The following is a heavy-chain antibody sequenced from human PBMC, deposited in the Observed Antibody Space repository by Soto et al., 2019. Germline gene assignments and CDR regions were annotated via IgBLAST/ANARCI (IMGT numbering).Heavy chain of an antibody. CDR1: GGSLSGYY. J-gene: IGHJ4*02. CDR3: AREFYYDSSGIGFDS. Sequence: ETLSLTCTVSGGSLSGYYWSWIRQPPGKGLEWIGDFYSSGSPHHNPSLKNRVSISEDRSKNEFSLKLSSVTAADTAIYYCAREFYYDSSGIGFDSWGQGTLVTVSS. CDR2: FYSSGSP. V-gene: IGHV4-59*01. D-gene: IGHD3-22*01.